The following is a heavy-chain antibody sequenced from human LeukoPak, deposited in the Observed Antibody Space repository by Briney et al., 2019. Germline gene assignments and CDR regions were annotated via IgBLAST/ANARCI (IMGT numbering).Heavy chain of an antibody. V-gene: IGHV3-74*01. CDR1: GFTFSSYW. CDR2: INKDGSST. Sequence: GGSLRLSCAASGFTFSSYWMHWVRQAPGKGLVWVSRINKDGSSTSYADSVKGRFTISRDNTKNTLFLQMNSLRAEDTAVYYCARALDSSSSRYQAFEYWGQGTLVTVSS. D-gene: IGHD2-2*01. J-gene: IGHJ4*02. CDR3: ARALDSSSSRYQAFEY.